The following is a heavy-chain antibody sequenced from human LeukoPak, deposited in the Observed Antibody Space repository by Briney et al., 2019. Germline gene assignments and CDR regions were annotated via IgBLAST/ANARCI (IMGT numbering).Heavy chain of an antibody. Sequence: GGSLRLSCAASGFTFSVYGMHWVSQAPGKGLEWVAVIWNDGSNKYYADSVKGRFTISRDNSKNTLYLQMKSLRAEDTAVYSCARASGPFDYWGQGTLVTVSS. CDR1: GFTFSVYG. CDR2: IWNDGSNK. V-gene: IGHV3-33*01. D-gene: IGHD3-10*01. CDR3: ARASGPFDY. J-gene: IGHJ4*02.